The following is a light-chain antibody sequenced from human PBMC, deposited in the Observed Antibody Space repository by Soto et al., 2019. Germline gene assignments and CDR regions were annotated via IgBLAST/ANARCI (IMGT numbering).Light chain of an antibody. J-gene: IGLJ1*01. V-gene: IGLV2-14*03. CDR3: SSYTSTSTYV. Sequence: QSALTQPASVSGSPGQSITISCTGTSSDVGGYKSASWYQQHPGKAHKLLIYNVSNRPSGISDRFSGSWSGDTASLTISGLQAEDEADYYCSSYTSTSTYVFGTGTKVTVL. CDR2: NVS. CDR1: SSDVGGYKS.